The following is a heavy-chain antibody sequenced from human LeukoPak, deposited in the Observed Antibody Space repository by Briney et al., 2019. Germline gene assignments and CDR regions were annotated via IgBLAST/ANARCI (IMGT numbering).Heavy chain of an antibody. CDR1: GGSISSYY. V-gene: IGHV4-59*01. Sequence: SETLSLTCTVSGGSISSYYWSWIRQPPGKGLEWIGYIYYSGSTNYNPSLKSRVTISVDTSKNQFSLKLSSVTAADTAVYYCARFHGSYAWYFDYWGQGTLVTVSS. CDR3: ARFHGSYAWYFDY. D-gene: IGHD1-26*01. J-gene: IGHJ4*01. CDR2: IYYSGST.